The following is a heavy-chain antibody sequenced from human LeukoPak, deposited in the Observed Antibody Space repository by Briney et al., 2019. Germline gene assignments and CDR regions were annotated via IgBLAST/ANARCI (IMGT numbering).Heavy chain of an antibody. J-gene: IGHJ3*02. V-gene: IGHV4-59*01. CDR3: ARDGYAGYAFDI. CDR1: GGSISSYY. CDR2: IYYSGST. Sequence: PSETLSLTCTVSGGSISSYYWSWIRQPPGKGLEWIGYIYYSGSTNYNPSLESRVTISVDTSKNQFSLKLSSVTAADTAVYYCARDGYAGYAFDIWGQGTMVTVSS. D-gene: IGHD5-18*01.